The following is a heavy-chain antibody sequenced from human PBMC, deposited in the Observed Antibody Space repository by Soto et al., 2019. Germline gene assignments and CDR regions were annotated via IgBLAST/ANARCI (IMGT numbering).Heavy chain of an antibody. D-gene: IGHD1-7*01. V-gene: IGHV1-18*04. CDR2: ISAHSGHT. CDR3: ARDEERANYPDVWFHP. J-gene: IGHJ5*02. Sequence: QVQLVQSGAEVKTPGASVTVSCKASGYRFGFYGISWVRQAPGQGLEWLGWISAHSGHTKNQQRLQGRGSLTTDTSTSTAYMQLRSLTSDDTAVYYCARDEERANYPDVWFHPWGQGTLVIVSS. CDR1: GYRFGFYG.